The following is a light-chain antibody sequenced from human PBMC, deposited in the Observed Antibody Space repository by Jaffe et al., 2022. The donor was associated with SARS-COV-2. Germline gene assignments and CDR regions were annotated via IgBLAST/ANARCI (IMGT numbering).Light chain of an antibody. J-gene: IGLJ2*01. Sequence: QSALTQPASVSGSPGQSITISCTGTSSDIGAYSYVSWCQQHPGKAPKVMIYDVTNRPSGVSNRFSASKSGNTASLTISGLQAEDEAHYYCSSYTTSSTVIFGGGTKLTVL. V-gene: IGLV2-14*01. CDR2: DVT. CDR1: SSDIGAYSY. CDR3: SSYTTSSTVI.